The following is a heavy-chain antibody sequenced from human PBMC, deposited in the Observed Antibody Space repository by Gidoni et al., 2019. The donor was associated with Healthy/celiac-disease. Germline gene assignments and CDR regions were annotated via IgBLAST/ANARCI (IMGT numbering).Heavy chain of an antibody. CDR2: ISYDGSNK. J-gene: IGHJ4*02. CDR1: GFTFSSYA. CDR3: ARAYGGYGGYFDY. D-gene: IGHD5-12*01. V-gene: IGHV3-30-3*01. Sequence: QVQLVESGGGVVQPGRSLRLSCAASGFTFSSYAMHWVRQAPGKGLEWVAVISYDGSNKYYADSGKGRFTISRDNSKNTLYLQMNSLRAEDTAVYYCARAYGGYGGYFDYWGQGTLVTVSS.